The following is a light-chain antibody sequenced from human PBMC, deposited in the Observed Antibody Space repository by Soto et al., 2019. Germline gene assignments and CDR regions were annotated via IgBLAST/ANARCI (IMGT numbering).Light chain of an antibody. CDR2: DAS. J-gene: IGKJ1*01. V-gene: IGKV3D-15*01. CDR1: QSVSTY. CDR3: QHYGRSPWT. Sequence: EIVLTQSPATLSLSPGERATLSCRASQSVSTYLAWYQQKPGQAPRLLIYDASTRATGIPARFSGSGSGTEFTLTISSLQSEDFAVYYCQHYGRSPWTSGEGTKVDIK.